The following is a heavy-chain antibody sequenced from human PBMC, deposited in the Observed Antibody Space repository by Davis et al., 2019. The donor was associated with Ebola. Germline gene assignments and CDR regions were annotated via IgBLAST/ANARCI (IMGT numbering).Heavy chain of an antibody. V-gene: IGHV6-1*01. J-gene: IGHJ4*02. Sequence: MPSETLSLTCAISGDSVPSNTAAWNWIRQSPSRGLEWLGRTYYRSKWYVDYAVSVKSRITINSDTSKNQFSLQLTSVTPEDTAVYYCARASDGGSGHFTFDYWGQGALVTVSS. CDR3: ARASDGGSGHFTFDY. CDR2: TYYRSKWYV. CDR1: GDSVPSNTAA. D-gene: IGHD2/OR15-2a*01.